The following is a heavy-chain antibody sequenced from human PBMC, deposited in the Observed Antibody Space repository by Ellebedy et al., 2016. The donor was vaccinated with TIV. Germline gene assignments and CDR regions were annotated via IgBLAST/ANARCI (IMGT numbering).Heavy chain of an antibody. CDR2: IYWDDDK. D-gene: IGHD1-26*01. J-gene: IGHJ4*02. CDR3: AHTSEWFEGATLLFDY. CDR1: GFSLSTSGVG. V-gene: IGHV2-5*02. Sequence: SGPTLVXPTQTLTLTCTFSGFSLSTSGVGVGWIRQPPGKALEWLALIYWDDDKRYSPSLKSRLTITKDTSKNQVVLTMTNMDPVDTATYYCAHTSEWFEGATLLFDYWGQGTLVTVSS.